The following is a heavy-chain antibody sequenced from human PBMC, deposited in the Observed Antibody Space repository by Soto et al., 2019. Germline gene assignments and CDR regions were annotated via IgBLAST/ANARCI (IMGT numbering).Heavy chain of an antibody. CDR3: ARQWGGDY. D-gene: IGHD3-16*01. V-gene: IGHV4-59*08. Sequence: QVQLQESGPGLVKPSETLSLTCTVSGGSIGSHYWSWIRQPPGEGLEWIGRASYSGSPSYNPSLKGRVTISIATSKNQFSLKLTSVTAADTAVYYCARQWGGDYWGQGILVTVSS. J-gene: IGHJ4*02. CDR1: GGSIGSHY. CDR2: ASYSGSP.